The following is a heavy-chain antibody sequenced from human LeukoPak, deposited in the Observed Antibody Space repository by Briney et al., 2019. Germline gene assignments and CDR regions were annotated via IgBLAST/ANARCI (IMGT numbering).Heavy chain of an antibody. V-gene: IGHV3-23*01. CDR1: GFPFSSYD. CDR2: ISGSGDRT. D-gene: IGHD5-12*01. CDR3: ARRGYSGYEYYYYYYYMDV. J-gene: IGHJ6*03. Sequence: SGGSLRLSCAASGFPFSSYDMTWVRQAPGKGLEWVSGISGSGDRTYYAESVKGRFTISRDNSKNTLYLQISSLRAEDTAVYYCARRGYSGYEYYYYYYYMDVWGKGTTVTVSS.